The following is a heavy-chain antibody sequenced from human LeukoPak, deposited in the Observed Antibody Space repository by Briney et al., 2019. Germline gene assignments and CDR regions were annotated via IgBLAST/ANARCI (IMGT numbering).Heavy chain of an antibody. J-gene: IGHJ4*02. V-gene: IGHV3-23*01. D-gene: IGHD2-2*01. CDR2: ISGSGGST. CDR3: ANVNAMSTGY. Sequence: GGSLRLSCAASGFTFSSYGMSWVRQAPGKGLEWVSAISGSGGSTYYADSVKGRFTISRDNSKNTLYLQMNSLRTEDTAVYYCANVNAMSTGYWGQRTLVTVSS. CDR1: GFTFSSYG.